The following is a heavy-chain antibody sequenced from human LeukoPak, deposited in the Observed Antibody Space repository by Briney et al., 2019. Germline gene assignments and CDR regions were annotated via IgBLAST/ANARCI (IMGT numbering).Heavy chain of an antibody. Sequence: GASVKVSCKASGYTFTGYYMHWVRQAPGQGLEWMGWINPNSGNTGYAQKFQGRVTMTRNTSISTAYMELSSLRSEDTAVYYCASPGIAVAGTGEVDPWGQGTLVTVSS. J-gene: IGHJ5*02. CDR2: INPNSGNT. D-gene: IGHD6-19*01. CDR1: GYTFTGYY. V-gene: IGHV1-8*02. CDR3: ASPGIAVAGTGEVDP.